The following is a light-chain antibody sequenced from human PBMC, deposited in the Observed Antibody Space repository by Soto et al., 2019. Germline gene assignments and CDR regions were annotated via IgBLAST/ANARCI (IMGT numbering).Light chain of an antibody. CDR2: DDT. Sequence: QSALTQPASVSGSPGQSITISCTGTVGLVSWYQQHPGKVPKLIICDDTKRPSGVSSRFSGSKSGNTASLTISGLQTEDEADYYCCLYVGGRTYLFGTGTKVTVL. CDR1: VGL. J-gene: IGLJ1*01. CDR3: CLYVGGRTYL. V-gene: IGLV2-23*01.